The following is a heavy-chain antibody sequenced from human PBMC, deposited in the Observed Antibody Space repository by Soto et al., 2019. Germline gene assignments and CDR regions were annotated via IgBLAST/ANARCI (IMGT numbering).Heavy chain of an antibody. J-gene: IGHJ4*02. CDR3: AKDSTARYSSGWPFDY. D-gene: IGHD6-19*01. CDR2: ISGSGGST. CDR1: GFTFSSYA. V-gene: IGHV3-23*01. Sequence: EVQLLESGGGLVQPGGSLRLSCAASGFTFSSYAMSWVRQAPGKGLEWVSAISGSGGSTYYADSVKGRFTISRDNSKNTLYLQMNSLRAEDTAVYYCAKDSTARYSSGWPFDYWGQGTLVTVSS.